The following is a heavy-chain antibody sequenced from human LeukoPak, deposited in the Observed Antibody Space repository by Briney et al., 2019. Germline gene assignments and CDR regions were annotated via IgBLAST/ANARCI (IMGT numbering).Heavy chain of an antibody. CDR1: GGTFSSYA. V-gene: IGHV1-69*06. Sequence: SVEVSCKAFGGTFSSYAISWVRQAPGQGLEGMGGFIPIFGTANYAQKFQGRVTITADKSTSTAYMELSSLRSEDTAVYYCARMWSYYYGSGSPNWFDPWGQGTLVTVSS. J-gene: IGHJ5*02. D-gene: IGHD3-10*01. CDR2: FIPIFGTA. CDR3: ARMWSYYYGSGSPNWFDP.